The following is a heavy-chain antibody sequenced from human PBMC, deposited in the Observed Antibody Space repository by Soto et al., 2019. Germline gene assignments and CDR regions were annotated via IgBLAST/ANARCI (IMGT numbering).Heavy chain of an antibody. V-gene: IGHV1-8*01. CDR2: MNPNSGNT. J-gene: IGHJ6*03. Sequence: DSVNVSCNASGYTFTSYYINWVRQATGQGLEWMGWMNPNSGNTGYAQKFQSRVTMTRNTSISTAYMELSSLRSEDTAVYYCARARQIVPASYYYYYMDVWGKGTTVTVSS. CDR1: GYTFTSYY. CDR3: ARARQIVPASYYYYYMDV. D-gene: IGHD2-2*01.